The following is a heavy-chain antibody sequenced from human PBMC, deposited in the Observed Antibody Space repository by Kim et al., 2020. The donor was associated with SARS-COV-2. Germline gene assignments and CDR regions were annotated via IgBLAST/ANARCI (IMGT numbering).Heavy chain of an antibody. Sequence: SETLSLTCTVSGGSINNYYWSWIRQPPGKGLEWIGYSYYSGSTDYNPSLKSRVTISVDTSKNQFSLKVTSVTGADTAVYYCARVPASMHGNWFDPWGQGTLVTVSS. V-gene: IGHV4-59*12. CDR2: SYYSGST. J-gene: IGHJ5*02. CDR3: ARVPASMHGNWFDP. CDR1: GGSINNYY.